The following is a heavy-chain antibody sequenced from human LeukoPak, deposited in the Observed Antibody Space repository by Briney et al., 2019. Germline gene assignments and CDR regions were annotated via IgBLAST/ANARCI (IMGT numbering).Heavy chain of an antibody. V-gene: IGHV4-4*07. CDR3: ARGTESFAAAGTLEYFQH. CDR2: IYTSGST. Sequence: SETLSPTCTVSGGSISSYYWSWIRQPAGKGLEWIGRIYTSGSTNYNPSLKSRVTMSVDTSKNQFSLKLSSVTAADTAVYYCARGTESFAAAGTLEYFQHWGQGTLVTVSS. J-gene: IGHJ1*01. D-gene: IGHD6-13*01. CDR1: GGSISSYY.